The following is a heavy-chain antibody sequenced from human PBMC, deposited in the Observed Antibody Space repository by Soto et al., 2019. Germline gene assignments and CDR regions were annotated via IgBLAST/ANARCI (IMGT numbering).Heavy chain of an antibody. D-gene: IGHD3-9*01. J-gene: IGHJ6*02. CDR2: IYYSGST. Sequence: QLQLQESGPGLVKPSETLSLTCTVSGGSISSSSYYWGWIRQPPGKGLEWIGSIYYSGSTSYNPSLKSRVTISVDTSKNQFSLKLSSVTAADTAVYYCARHPNYDILTGALVGYYYYGMDVWGQGTTVTVSS. V-gene: IGHV4-39*01. CDR3: ARHPNYDILTGALVGYYYYGMDV. CDR1: GGSISSSSYY.